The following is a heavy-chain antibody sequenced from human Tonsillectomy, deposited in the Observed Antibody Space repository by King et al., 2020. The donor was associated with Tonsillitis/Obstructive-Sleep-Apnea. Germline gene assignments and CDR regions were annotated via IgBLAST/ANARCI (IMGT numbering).Heavy chain of an antibody. J-gene: IGHJ5*02. Sequence: HVQLQESGPGLVKPSETLSLTCTVSGGSLSSYYWSWIRPPPGKGLEWIGYINYSGSTNYNPSLKSRVTISVDTSQNQFSLKLSSVTAADTAVYYCARRDYSNYGWFDPWGQGTLVTVSS. D-gene: IGHD4-11*01. V-gene: IGHV4-59*01. CDR2: INYSGST. CDR3: ARRDYSNYGWFDP. CDR1: GGSLSSYY.